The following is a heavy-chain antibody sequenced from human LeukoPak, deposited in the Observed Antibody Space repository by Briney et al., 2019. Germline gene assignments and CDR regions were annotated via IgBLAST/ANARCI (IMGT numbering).Heavy chain of an antibody. D-gene: IGHD1-26*01. CDR3: ARDSGNKGSYRSGRDHPACYYYMDV. Sequence: GGSLRLSCAASGFTFSSYGMHWVRQAPGKGLEWVAFIRYDGSNKYYADSVKGRFTISRDNSKNTLYLQMNSLRAEDTAVYYCARDSGNKGSYRSGRDHPACYYYMDVWGKGTTVTISS. CDR2: IRYDGSNK. V-gene: IGHV3-30*02. CDR1: GFTFSSYG. J-gene: IGHJ6*03.